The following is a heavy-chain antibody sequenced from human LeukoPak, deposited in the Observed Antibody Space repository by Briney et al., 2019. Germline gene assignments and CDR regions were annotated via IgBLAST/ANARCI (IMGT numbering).Heavy chain of an antibody. D-gene: IGHD4-17*01. Sequence: PSETLSLTCTVSGGSISSGSYYWSWIRQPAGKGLEWIGRIYTSGSPNYNPSLKSRVTISVDTSKNQFSLRLNSVTAADTAVYYCARERLRVPDYWGQGTLVTVSS. CDR1: GGSISSGSYY. V-gene: IGHV4-61*02. CDR3: ARERLRVPDY. J-gene: IGHJ4*02. CDR2: IYTSGSP.